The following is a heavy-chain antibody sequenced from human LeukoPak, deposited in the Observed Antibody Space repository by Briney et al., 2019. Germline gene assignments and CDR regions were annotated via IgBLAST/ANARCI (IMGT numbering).Heavy chain of an antibody. CDR1: GGTFSSYT. CDR2: IIPILGIA. Sequence: SVKVSCKASGGTFSSYTISWVRQAPGQGLEWMGRIIPILGIASYAQKFQGRVTISADKSTSTAYMELSSLRSEDTAVYYCASELSTSLYYFDYWGQGTLVTVSS. J-gene: IGHJ4*02. CDR3: ASELSTSLYYFDY. D-gene: IGHD2-2*01. V-gene: IGHV1-69*02.